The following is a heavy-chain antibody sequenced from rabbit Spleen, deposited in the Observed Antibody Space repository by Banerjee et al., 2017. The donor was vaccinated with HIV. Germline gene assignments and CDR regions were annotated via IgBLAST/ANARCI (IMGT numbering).Heavy chain of an antibody. CDR3: ARDLVAIIGWNFNL. J-gene: IGHJ4*01. CDR1: GFSFSDRDV. Sequence: QEELEESGGGLVKPEGSLTLTCKASGFSFSDRDVMCWVRQAPGKGLEWIACINTATGKPVYSTWAKGRIIMSRTSSTTVTLQMTSLTVADTATYFCARDLVAIIGWNFNLWGPGTLVTVS. D-gene: IGHD1-1*01. V-gene: IGHV1S45*01. CDR2: INTATGKP.